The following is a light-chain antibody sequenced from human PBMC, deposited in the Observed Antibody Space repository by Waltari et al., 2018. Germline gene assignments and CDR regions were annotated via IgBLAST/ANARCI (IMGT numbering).Light chain of an antibody. CDR2: AAS. J-gene: IGKJ3*01. CDR3: QQSYSNPIT. V-gene: IGKV1-39*01. Sequence: DIQMTHSPSSLSASVGDRVTITCRASQSITRHLNWYQQKLGKDPKILIYAASSLQSGVPSRFSGSGSGTDFTLTISSLQPEDFATYYCQQSYSNPITFGPGTKVDIK. CDR1: QSITRH.